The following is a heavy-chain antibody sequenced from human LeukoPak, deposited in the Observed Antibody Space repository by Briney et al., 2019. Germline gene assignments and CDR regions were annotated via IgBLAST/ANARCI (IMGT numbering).Heavy chain of an antibody. V-gene: IGHV3-7*01. CDR1: GFTFSSYW. CDR3: ARVRPSYGPAHIDWFDP. D-gene: IGHD5-18*01. CDR2: IKQDGSEK. Sequence: GGSLRLSCAASGFTFSSYWMSWVRQAPGKGLEWVANIKQDGSEKYYVDSVKGRFTISRDNAKNSLYLQMNSLRAEDTAVYYCARVRPSYGPAHIDWFDPWGQGTLVTVSS. J-gene: IGHJ5*02.